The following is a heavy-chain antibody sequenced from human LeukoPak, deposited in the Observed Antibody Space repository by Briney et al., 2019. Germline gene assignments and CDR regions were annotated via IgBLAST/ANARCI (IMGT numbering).Heavy chain of an antibody. D-gene: IGHD3-22*01. CDR3: ARVSIKGAPTYDYDSSGYLTQRGRMRYFDS. V-gene: IGHV4-39*01. CDR1: GGSISSRSYY. J-gene: IGHJ4*02. CDR2: IYYSGST. Sequence: SETLSLTCTVSGGSISSRSYYWGWIRQPPGKGLEWIGNIYYSGSTYYNPSLKSRVTISVDTSRKQFSLKLSSVTAADTAVYYCARVSIKGAPTYDYDSSGYLTQRGRMRYFDSWGQGTLVTVSS.